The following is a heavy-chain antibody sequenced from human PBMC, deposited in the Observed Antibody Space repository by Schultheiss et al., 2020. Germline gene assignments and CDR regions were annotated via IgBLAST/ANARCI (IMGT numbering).Heavy chain of an antibody. J-gene: IGHJ3*02. CDR3: ARGLGYDSSGFLVVGAFDI. D-gene: IGHD3-22*01. V-gene: IGHV3-30*14. CDR1: GFTFGSFA. Sequence: GSLRLSCAASGFTFGSFAMIWVRQAPGKGLEWVAVISYDGSNKYYADSVKGRFTISRDNSKNTLYLQMNSLRAEDTAVYYCARGLGYDSSGFLVVGAFDIWGQGTMVTVSS. CDR2: ISYDGSNK.